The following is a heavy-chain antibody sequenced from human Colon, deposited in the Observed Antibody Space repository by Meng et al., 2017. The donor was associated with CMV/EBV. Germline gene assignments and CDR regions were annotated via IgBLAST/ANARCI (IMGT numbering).Heavy chain of an antibody. J-gene: IGHJ6*02. Sequence: AAVMVSCKASGYTFTGYYMHWVRQAPGQGREWMGWSNPNSGGTNYAQEFQGRVTMIRDTSIRTAYMGPSRLRSDDTAVYYCGRWGFLVRYYYYYGLDVWGQGTTVTVSS. D-gene: IGHD3-3*01. CDR1: GYTFTGYY. V-gene: IGHV1-2*02. CDR3: GRWGFLVRYYYYYGLDV. CDR2: SNPNSGGT.